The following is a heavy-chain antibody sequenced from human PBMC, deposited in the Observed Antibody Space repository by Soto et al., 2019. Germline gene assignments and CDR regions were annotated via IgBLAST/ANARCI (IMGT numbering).Heavy chain of an antibody. CDR2: ISAHNGNT. V-gene: IGHV1-18*01. CDR3: ARGSYGDY. CDR1: GYAFTTYG. J-gene: IGHJ4*02. D-gene: IGHD1-26*01. Sequence: QVHLVQSGAEVKKPGASVKVSCKGSGYAFTTYGITWVRQAPGQGLEWMGWISAHNGNTNYAQKLQGRVTVTRDTSTSTAYMELRSLRSDDTAVYYRARGSYGDYWGQGALVTVSS.